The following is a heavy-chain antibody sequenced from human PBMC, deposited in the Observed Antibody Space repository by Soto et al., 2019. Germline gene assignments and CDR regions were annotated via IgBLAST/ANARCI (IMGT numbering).Heavy chain of an antibody. CDR1: GFTVSSNY. CDR3: ARGKHGNSFDALDI. J-gene: IGHJ3*02. D-gene: IGHD1-1*01. V-gene: IGHV3-53*04. CDR2: IYGGGST. Sequence: GGCLRLSCAASGFTVSSNYMSWVRQAPGKGLEWVSLIYGGGSTYYADSVKGRFTISRHIYNNTLYLQINSLTAEDTAVYYCARGKHGNSFDALDIWGQGTMVTVSS.